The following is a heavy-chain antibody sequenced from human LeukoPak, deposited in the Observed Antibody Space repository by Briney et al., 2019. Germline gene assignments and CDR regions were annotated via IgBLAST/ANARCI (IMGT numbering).Heavy chain of an antibody. J-gene: IGHJ4*02. CDR1: GGSFSGYY. Sequence: SETLSLTCAVYGGSFSGYYWSWIRQPPGKGLEWIGEINHSGSTNYNPSLKSRVTISVDTSKNQFSLKLSSVTAADTAVYYCPRHSWPGYSSGWIRPYYFDYWGQGTLVTVSS. CDR3: PRHSWPGYSSGWIRPYYFDY. D-gene: IGHD6-19*01. CDR2: INHSGST. V-gene: IGHV4-34*01.